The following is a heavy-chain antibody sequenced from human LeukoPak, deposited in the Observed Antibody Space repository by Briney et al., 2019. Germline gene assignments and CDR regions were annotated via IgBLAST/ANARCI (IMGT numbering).Heavy chain of an antibody. CDR1: GFTFSSYG. CDR3: AKTLYYYDSSGPDLDPYYYYGMDV. V-gene: IGHV3-30*18. J-gene: IGHJ6*02. CDR2: ISYDGSNK. D-gene: IGHD3-22*01. Sequence: PGGSLRLSCAASGFTFSSYGMHWVRQAPGKGLEWVALISYDGSNKYADSVKGRFTISRDNSKSTLYLQMNSLRAEDTAVYYCAKTLYYYDSSGPDLDPYYYYGMDVWGQGTTVTVSS.